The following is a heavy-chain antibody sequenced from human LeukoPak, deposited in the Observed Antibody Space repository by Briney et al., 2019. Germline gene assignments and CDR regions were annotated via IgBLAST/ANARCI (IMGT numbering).Heavy chain of an antibody. D-gene: IGHD2-8*01. V-gene: IGHV1-2*02. CDR1: GYTVTGYY. J-gene: IGHJ5*02. Sequence: GASVKVSFKASGYTVTGYYMHWVRLAPGQGLEWMGWIIPNSGGTNYAQKFQGRVTITRDTYISTAYMELSRLRSDDTAVYYCARDKGYCTNGVCLGSNWFDPWGQGTLVTVSS. CDR2: IIPNSGGT. CDR3: ARDKGYCTNGVCLGSNWFDP.